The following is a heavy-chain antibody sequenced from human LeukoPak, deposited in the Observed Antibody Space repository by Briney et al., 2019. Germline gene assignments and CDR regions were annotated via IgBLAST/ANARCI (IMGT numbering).Heavy chain of an antibody. D-gene: IGHD6-19*01. CDR1: GFTFSNYA. CDR2: ISGSGGST. CDR3: AKGPYRSGWDY. Sequence: GGSLRLSCAASGFTFSNYAMSWVRQAPGKGLEWVSGISGSGGSTYYADSVKGRFTISRDNSKNTLYLQMNSLRAEDSAVYYCAKGPYRSGWDYWGQGTLVTVSS. V-gene: IGHV3-23*01. J-gene: IGHJ4*02.